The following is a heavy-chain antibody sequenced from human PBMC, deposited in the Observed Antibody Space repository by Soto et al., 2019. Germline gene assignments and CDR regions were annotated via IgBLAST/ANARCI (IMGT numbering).Heavy chain of an antibody. CDR2: ISYDGSNQ. J-gene: IGHJ4*02. V-gene: IGHV3-30*03. CDR1: GFTFNIYG. CDR3: AMDQASGQGALDS. D-gene: IGHD3-10*01. Sequence: VKLVESGGGVVQPGGSLRLSCAASGFTFNIYGMHWVRQAPDKGLEWVALISYDGSNQYYADSVKGRFNISRDNSKNTMFLQLMSLRADDTAVYYFAMDQASGQGALDSWGQGTLVTVSS.